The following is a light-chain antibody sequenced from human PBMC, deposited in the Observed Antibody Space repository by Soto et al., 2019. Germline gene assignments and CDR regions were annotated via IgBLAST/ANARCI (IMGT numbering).Light chain of an antibody. CDR2: SAS. V-gene: IGKV1-39*01. Sequence: DIQMTQSPSSLSASVGDRVTITCRASQSISTYLNWYQQKAGKAPKLLIYSASSLQSGAPSRFSGSGSGTDFTLTISSLQPEDSATYYCQQSYRTPITFGQGTRLEIK. J-gene: IGKJ5*01. CDR1: QSISTY. CDR3: QQSYRTPIT.